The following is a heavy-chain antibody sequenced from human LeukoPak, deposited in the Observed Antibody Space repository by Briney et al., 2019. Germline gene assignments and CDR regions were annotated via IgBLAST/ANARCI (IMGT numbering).Heavy chain of an antibody. CDR1: GGSISSGDYY. Sequence: SETLSLTCTVSGGSISSGDYYWSWIRQPPGKGLEWIGYMYYSGSTYYNPSLKSRVTISLDTSKNQFSLKLNSVTAADTAVYYRARPYYYDSRIDPWGQGTLVTVSS. D-gene: IGHD3-22*01. J-gene: IGHJ5*02. V-gene: IGHV4-30-4*01. CDR3: ARPYYYDSRIDP. CDR2: MYYSGST.